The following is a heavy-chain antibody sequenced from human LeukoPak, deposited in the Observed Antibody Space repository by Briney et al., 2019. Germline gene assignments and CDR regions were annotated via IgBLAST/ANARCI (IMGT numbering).Heavy chain of an antibody. D-gene: IGHD3-10*01. J-gene: IGHJ4*02. CDR1: GFTISSYG. Sequence: GGSLRLSCAASGFTISSYGMHWVRQAPGKGLEWVAVIWYDGSNKYYADSVKGRFTISRDNSKNTLYLQMNSLRAEDTAVYYCARDRRPMVRGVGGLDYWGQGTLVTVSS. CDR2: IWYDGSNK. V-gene: IGHV3-33*01. CDR3: ARDRRPMVRGVGGLDY.